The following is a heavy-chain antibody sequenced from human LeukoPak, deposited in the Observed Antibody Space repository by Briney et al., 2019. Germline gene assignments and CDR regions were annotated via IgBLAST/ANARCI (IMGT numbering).Heavy chain of an antibody. Sequence: SETLSLTCTVSGYSISSGYYWGWIRQPPGKGLEWVGSIYHSGSTYYNPSLKSRVTISVDTSKNQFSLKLSSVTAADTAVYYCARYSYYDSSGHHWGQGTLVTVSS. V-gene: IGHV4-38-2*02. CDR1: GYSISSGYY. CDR3: ARYSYYDSSGHH. J-gene: IGHJ4*02. CDR2: IYHSGST. D-gene: IGHD3-22*01.